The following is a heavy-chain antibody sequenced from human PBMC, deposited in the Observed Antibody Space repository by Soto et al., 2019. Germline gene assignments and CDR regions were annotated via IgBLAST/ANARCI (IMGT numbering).Heavy chain of an antibody. V-gene: IGHV1-69*01. CDR2: IIPKLGSA. J-gene: IGHJ4*02. CDR1: GGGNLRDYR. CDR3: ARGGDGYYFGAVY. Sequence: QVQLVQSGAEVKEPGSSMKVSCKASGGGNLRDYRTTCVRRAPGQGLEWMGGIIPKLGSANYAQNFQGRVTITADESTNTVYMELRSLRSDDTAVYYCARGGDGYYFGAVYWRQGTPVTVSS. D-gene: IGHD2-21*01.